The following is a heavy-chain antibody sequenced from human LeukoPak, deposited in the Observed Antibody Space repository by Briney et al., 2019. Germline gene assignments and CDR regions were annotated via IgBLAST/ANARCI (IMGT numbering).Heavy chain of an antibody. CDR3: ARSNIAVRRGDNWFDP. CDR2: ISAYNGNT. CDR1: GYTFTSYG. Sequence: ASVKVSCKASGYTFTSYGINWVRQAPGQGLEWMGWISAYNGNTNYAQKFQGRVTMTRDTSISTAYMELSRLISDDTAVYYCARSNIAVRRGDNWFDPWGQGTLVTVSS. J-gene: IGHJ5*02. D-gene: IGHD6-6*01. V-gene: IGHV1-18*01.